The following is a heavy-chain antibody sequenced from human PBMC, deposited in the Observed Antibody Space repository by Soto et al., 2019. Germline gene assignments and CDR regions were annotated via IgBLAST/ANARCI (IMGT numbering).Heavy chain of an antibody. J-gene: IGHJ6*02. CDR1: WYSFPNYW. V-gene: IGHV5-51*01. CDR2: IYPGDSDT. D-gene: IGHD4-17*01. Sequence: GESLKISCKGSWYSFPNYWIGWVRQVPGKGLEWMGIIYPGDSDTRYSPSFQGQVTISADKSISTAYLQWSSLKASDTAMYYCERRETRVNSRAFDVWGQGTMVTVSS. CDR3: ERRETRVNSRAFDV.